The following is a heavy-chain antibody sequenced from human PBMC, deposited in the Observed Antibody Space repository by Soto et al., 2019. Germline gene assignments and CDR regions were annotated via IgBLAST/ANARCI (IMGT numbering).Heavy chain of an antibody. D-gene: IGHD6-19*01. Sequence: GGSLRLSCAASGFTFSSYGMHWVRQAPGKGLEWVAVISYDGSNKYYADSVKGRFTISRDNSKNTLYLQMNSLRAEDTAVYYCAKSHSSLSSGDDYWGQGTLVTVSS. V-gene: IGHV3-30*18. J-gene: IGHJ4*02. CDR3: AKSHSSLSSGDDY. CDR2: ISYDGSNK. CDR1: GFTFSSYG.